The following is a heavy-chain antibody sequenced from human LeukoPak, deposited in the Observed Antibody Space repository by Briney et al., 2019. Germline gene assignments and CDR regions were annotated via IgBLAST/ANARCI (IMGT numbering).Heavy chain of an antibody. D-gene: IGHD6-19*01. CDR3: ARFRAVSGTKGSFDV. V-gene: IGHV4-59*08. Sequence: SETLSLTCNVSGGSLNKYYWNWIRQTPGKGLEWIGYIYFKGNTSYNPSLTSRVDISLDASRNEFSVKLNSVTAADTAIYYCARFRAVSGTKGSFDVWGQGTVVTVSS. CDR2: IYFKGNT. CDR1: GGSLNKYY. J-gene: IGHJ3*01.